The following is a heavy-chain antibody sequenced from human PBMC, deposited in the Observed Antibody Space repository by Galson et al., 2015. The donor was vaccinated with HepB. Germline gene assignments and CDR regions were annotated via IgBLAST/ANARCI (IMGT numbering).Heavy chain of an antibody. CDR3: ARDVSGGATSSTGWFDP. CDR1: GGTFSSYA. Sequence: SVKVSCKASGGTFSSYAISWVRQAPGQGLEWMGWISAYNGNTNYAQKLQGRVTMTTDTSTSTAYMELRSLRSDDTAVYYCARDVSGGATSSTGWFDPWGQGTLVTVSS. V-gene: IGHV1-18*01. J-gene: IGHJ5*02. CDR2: ISAYNGNT. D-gene: IGHD1-26*01.